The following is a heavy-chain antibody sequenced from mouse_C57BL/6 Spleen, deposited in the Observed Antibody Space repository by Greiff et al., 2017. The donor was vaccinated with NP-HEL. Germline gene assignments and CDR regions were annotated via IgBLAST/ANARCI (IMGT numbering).Heavy chain of an antibody. D-gene: IGHD2-4*01. CDR1: GYAFSSSW. Sequence: QVQLQQSGPELVKPGASVKISCKASGYAFSSSWMNWVKQRPGKGLEWIGRIYPGDGDTNYNGKFKGKATLTADKSSSTAYMQLSSLTSEDSAVYFGARSGGDYDEGAWFAYWGQGTLVTVSA. J-gene: IGHJ3*01. V-gene: IGHV1-82*01. CDR2: IYPGDGDT. CDR3: ARSGGDYDEGAWFAY.